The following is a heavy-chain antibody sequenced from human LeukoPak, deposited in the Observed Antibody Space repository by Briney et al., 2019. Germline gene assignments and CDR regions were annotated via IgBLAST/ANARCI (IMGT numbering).Heavy chain of an antibody. D-gene: IGHD3-22*01. CDR2: ISGSGGST. Sequence: GGSLRLSCAASGFTFSSYAMSWVRQAPGKGLEWVSAISGSGGSTYYADSVKGRFTISRDNSKNTLYLQMNSLRAEDTALYYCARGVDDSSGYDAFDIWGQGTMVTVSS. CDR3: ARGVDDSSGYDAFDI. J-gene: IGHJ3*02. V-gene: IGHV3-23*01. CDR1: GFTFSSYA.